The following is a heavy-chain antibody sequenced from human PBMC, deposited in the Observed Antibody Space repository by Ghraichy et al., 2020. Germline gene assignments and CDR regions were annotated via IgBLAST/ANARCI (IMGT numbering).Heavy chain of an antibody. CDR3: AKDALPSHTIFGIIAYDS. J-gene: IGHJ4*02. D-gene: IGHD3-3*01. CDR2: ISWNSGSI. CDR1: GSTFDDYA. Sequence: GGSLRLSCAASGSTFDDYAMHWVRQAPGKGLEWVSGISWNSGSIGYADSVKGRFTISRDNAKNSLYLQMNSLRAEDTALYYCAKDALPSHTIFGIIAYDSWGQGTLVTVSS. V-gene: IGHV3-9*01.